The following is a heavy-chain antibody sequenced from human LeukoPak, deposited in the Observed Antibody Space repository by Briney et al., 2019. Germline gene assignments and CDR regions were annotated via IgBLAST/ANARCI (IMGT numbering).Heavy chain of an antibody. CDR1: GGSISSGGYS. V-gene: IGHV4-30-4*07. D-gene: IGHD3-10*01. CDR2: IYYSGST. CDR3: ARGYYYGSGSYPHYYYYYMDV. J-gene: IGHJ6*03. Sequence: TSQTLSLTCAVSGGSISSGGYSWSWIRQPPGKGLEWIGYIYYSGSTYYNPSLKSRVTISVDTSKNQFSLKLSSVTAADTAVYYCARGYYYGSGSYPHYYYYYMDVWGKGTTVTISS.